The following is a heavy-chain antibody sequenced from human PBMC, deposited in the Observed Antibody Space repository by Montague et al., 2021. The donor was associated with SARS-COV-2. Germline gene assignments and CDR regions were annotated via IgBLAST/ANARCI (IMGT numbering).Heavy chain of an antibody. CDR3: TSGREGNYNVMDV. J-gene: IGHJ6*02. Sequence: CAISGDTVSSNSATWNWVRQSPSRGLEWLGRTYYRSKWYNDYAVXVRGRVTTNPDTSKNQFSLQLNSVTPEDTAIYYCTSGREGNYNVMDVWGQGTTATVSS. CDR2: TYYRSKWYN. V-gene: IGHV6-1*01. CDR1: GDTVSSNSAT. D-gene: IGHD1-1*01.